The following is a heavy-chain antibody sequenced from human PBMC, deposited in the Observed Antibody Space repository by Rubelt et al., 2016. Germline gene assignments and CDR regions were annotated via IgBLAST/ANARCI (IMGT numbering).Heavy chain of an antibody. J-gene: IGHJ4*02. D-gene: IGHD4-23*01. V-gene: IGHV1-18*01. CDR1: GYTFTSYG. CDR3: ARDVGGNSVLYYFDY. Sequence: QVQLVQSGAEVKKPGASVKVSCKASGYTFTSYGISWVRQAPGQGLEWMGWISAYNGNTNYAQKRQGRVTMTTDTSAGTAYIERRSLRSDDTAVYYCARDVGGNSVLYYFDYWGQGTLVTVSS. CDR2: ISAYNGNT.